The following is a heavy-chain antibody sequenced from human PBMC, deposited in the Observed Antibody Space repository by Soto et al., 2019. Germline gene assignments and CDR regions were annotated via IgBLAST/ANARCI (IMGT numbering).Heavy chain of an antibody. CDR3: ATRHYDTSGPSVEY. V-gene: IGHV5-51*01. J-gene: IGHJ4*02. D-gene: IGHD3-22*01. CDR1: RYRFINYW. Sequence: PGESLKICCKGSRYRFINYWIAWVPQMPGKGLEWMGIIYPGDSDTRYSPSFEGQVTISVDKSISTAYLQWSSLKASDTAMYYCATRHYDTSGPSVEYWGQGTLVTVSS. CDR2: IYPGDSDT.